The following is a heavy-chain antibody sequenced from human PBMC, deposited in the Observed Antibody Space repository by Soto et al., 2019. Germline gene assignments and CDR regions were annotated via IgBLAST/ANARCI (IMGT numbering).Heavy chain of an antibody. CDR3: ARERKRNYYDSSGYYSLDY. V-gene: IGHV3-33*01. CDR2: IWYDGSNK. D-gene: IGHD3-22*01. CDR1: GFTFSSYG. Sequence: GSLRLSCAASGFTFSSYGMHWVRQAPGKGLEWVAVIWYDGSNKYYADSVKGRFTISRDNSKNTLYLQMNSLRAEDTAVYYCARERKRNYYDSSGYYSLDYWGQGTRVTVSS. J-gene: IGHJ4*02.